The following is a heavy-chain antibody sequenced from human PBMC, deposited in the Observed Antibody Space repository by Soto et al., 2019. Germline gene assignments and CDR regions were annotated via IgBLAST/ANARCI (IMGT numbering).Heavy chain of an antibody. Sequence: PGGSLRLSCAASGFTFSSYSMNWVRQAPGKGLEWVSSISSSSSYIYYADSVKGRFTISRDNAKNSLYLQMNSLRAEDTAVYYSARVKVAGSFTFDYWGQGTLVTVSS. J-gene: IGHJ4*02. D-gene: IGHD6-19*01. CDR3: ARVKVAGSFTFDY. CDR2: ISSSSSYI. CDR1: GFTFSSYS. V-gene: IGHV3-21*01.